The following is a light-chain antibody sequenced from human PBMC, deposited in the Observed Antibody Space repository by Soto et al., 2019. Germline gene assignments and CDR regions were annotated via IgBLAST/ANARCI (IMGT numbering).Light chain of an antibody. Sequence: DIVLTQSPGTLSLSPGERATLSCRASQSVSSSYLAWHQQKPGQAPRLLIYGASSRATDIPDRFSGSGSETDFTLTISRLEPDDFAVYYCQQYGSSPYTFGQGTKLEIK. J-gene: IGKJ2*01. CDR2: GAS. V-gene: IGKV3-20*01. CDR3: QQYGSSPYT. CDR1: QSVSSSY.